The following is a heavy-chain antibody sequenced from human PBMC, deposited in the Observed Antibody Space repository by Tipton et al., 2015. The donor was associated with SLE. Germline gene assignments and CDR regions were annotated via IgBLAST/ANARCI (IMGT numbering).Heavy chain of an antibody. CDR3: AKIVSSYGGPGTV. D-gene: IGHD4-23*01. CDR1: GGSFSGYY. V-gene: IGHV4-34*01. CDR2: INHSGST. J-gene: IGHJ6*02. Sequence: TLSLTCAVYGGSFSGYYWSWIRQPPGKGLDWIGEINHSGSTNYNPSLKSRVTISVDTSKNQFSLKVSSVTAADTAVYYCAKIVSSYGGPGTVWGQGTTVTVSS.